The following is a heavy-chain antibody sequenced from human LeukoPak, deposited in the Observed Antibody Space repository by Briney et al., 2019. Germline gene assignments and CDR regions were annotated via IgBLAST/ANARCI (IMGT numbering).Heavy chain of an antibody. CDR2: FDPEDGET. CDR1: GYTLTELS. V-gene: IGHV1-24*01. CDR3: ATQSGSGNYYYYGMDV. J-gene: IGHJ6*02. Sequence: ASVKVSCKVSGYTLTELSMHWLRQAPGQGLEWVGGFDPEDGETIYAQKFRGRVTMTEDTSTDTAYMELSSLRSEDTAVYYCATQSGSGNYYYYGMDVWGQGTTVTVSS. D-gene: IGHD3-10*01.